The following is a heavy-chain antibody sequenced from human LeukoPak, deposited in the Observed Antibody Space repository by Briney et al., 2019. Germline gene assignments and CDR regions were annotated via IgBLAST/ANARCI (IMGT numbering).Heavy chain of an antibody. CDR2: IYHSGST. V-gene: IGHV4-4*02. Sequence: PSETLSLTCAVSGGSISSSNWWSWVRQPPGKGLEWIGEIYHSGSTNYNPSLKSRVTISVDTSKNQFSLKLSSVTAADTAVYYCARANRYDLYFDYWGQGTLVTVSS. J-gene: IGHJ4*02. CDR3: ARANRYDLYFDY. D-gene: IGHD5-12*01. CDR1: GGSISSSNW.